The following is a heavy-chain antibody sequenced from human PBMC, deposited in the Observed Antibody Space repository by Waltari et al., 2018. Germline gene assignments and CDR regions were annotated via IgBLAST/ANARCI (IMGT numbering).Heavy chain of an antibody. J-gene: IGHJ3*02. Sequence: QAQLVESGGGLVQPGRPLRLSCAASGFNFITSGLHWVRQATGKGLEWVAFLKFDGSSIYFADSVKGRFTISRDNSKNTVYLQMNSLRAEDTAVYYCAREGSRSKIHAFDTWGQGTMVTVSS. D-gene: IGHD3-10*01. CDR1: GFNFITSG. CDR3: AREGSRSKIHAFDT. V-gene: IGHV3-33*05. CDR2: LKFDGSSI.